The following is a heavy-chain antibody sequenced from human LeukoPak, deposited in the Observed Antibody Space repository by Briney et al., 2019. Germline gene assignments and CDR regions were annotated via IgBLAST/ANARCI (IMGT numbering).Heavy chain of an antibody. J-gene: IGHJ4*02. CDR3: AKEGGYSYDFDY. D-gene: IGHD5-18*01. CDR2: ISYDGSNK. CDR1: GFTFSSYG. Sequence: GGSLRLSCAASGFTFSSYGMHWVRQAPGKGLEWVAVISYDGSNKYYADSVKGRFTISRDNSKNTLYPQMNSLRAEDTAVYYCAKEGGYSYDFDYWGQGTLVTVSS. V-gene: IGHV3-30*18.